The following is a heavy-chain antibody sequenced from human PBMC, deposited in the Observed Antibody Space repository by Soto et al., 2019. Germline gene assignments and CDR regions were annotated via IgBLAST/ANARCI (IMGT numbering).Heavy chain of an antibody. D-gene: IGHD3-22*01. J-gene: IGHJ6*02. V-gene: IGHV4-30-2*01. CDR3: ASEYYDSSYYYGMDV. CDR1: GVSISSGGYS. CDR2: IYHSGST. Sequence: PXETLSLTCAVSGVSISSGGYSWSWIRQPPGKGLEWIGYIYHSGSTYYNPSLKSRVTISVDRSKNQFSLKLSSVTAADTAVYYCASEYYDSSYYYGMDVWGQGTTVTVSS.